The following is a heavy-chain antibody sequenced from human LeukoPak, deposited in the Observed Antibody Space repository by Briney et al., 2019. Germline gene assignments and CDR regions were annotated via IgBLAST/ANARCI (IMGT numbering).Heavy chain of an antibody. D-gene: IGHD3-22*01. Sequence: GGSLRLSCAASGFTFSSYAMRWVRQAPGEGREGGSAIIGSGGSTYYADSVKGRFTISRDNSKNTLYLQMNSLRTEETAVYYCAKDYYDSSGYYSPFDYWGQGTLVTVSS. CDR3: AKDYYDSSGYYSPFDY. V-gene: IGHV3-23*01. CDR2: IIGSGGST. J-gene: IGHJ4*02. CDR1: GFTFSSYA.